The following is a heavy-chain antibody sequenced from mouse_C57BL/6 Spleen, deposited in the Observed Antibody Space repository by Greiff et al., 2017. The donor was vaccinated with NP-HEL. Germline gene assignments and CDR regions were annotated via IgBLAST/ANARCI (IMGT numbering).Heavy chain of an antibody. V-gene: IGHV1-18*01. Sequence: EVQLQQSGPELVKPGASVKIPCKASGYTFTDYNMDWVKQSHGKSLEWIGDINPNNGGTIYNQKFKGKATLTVDKSSSTAYMELRSLTSEDTAVYYCARKEDGYYVDGFAYWGQGTLVTVSA. D-gene: IGHD2-3*01. CDR2: INPNNGGT. J-gene: IGHJ3*01. CDR1: GYTFTDYN. CDR3: ARKEDGYYVDGFAY.